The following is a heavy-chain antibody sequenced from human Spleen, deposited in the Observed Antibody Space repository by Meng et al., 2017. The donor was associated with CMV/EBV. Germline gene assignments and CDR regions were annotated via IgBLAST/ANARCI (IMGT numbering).Heavy chain of an antibody. CDR1: GFAFDNYA. CDR3: ASDSFD. J-gene: IGHJ4*02. V-gene: IGHV3-23*01. Sequence: GGSLRLSCAASGFAFDNYAMSWVRQAPGKGLEWVSAISGSGRSIYYADSVKGRFTISRDNAKNSLYLQMNSLRAEDTAVYYCASDSFDWGQGTLVTVSS. D-gene: IGHD3/OR15-3a*01. CDR2: ISGSGRSI.